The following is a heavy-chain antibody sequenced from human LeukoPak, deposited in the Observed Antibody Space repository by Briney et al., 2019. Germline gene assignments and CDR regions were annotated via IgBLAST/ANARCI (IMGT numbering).Heavy chain of an antibody. CDR3: AKDWSHNSDGSCLEY. CDR2: IRYVGSNK. CDR1: VYSLTSYG. V-gene: IGHV3-30*02. D-gene: IGHD2-15*01. Sequence: PGGAPRHSCAQSVYSLTSYGMHSVRHTPGEGVWRGAFIRYVGSNKYYTQSLKGRFTLSPDTSQKTLYMQMYSLRAEETAVYYCAKDWSHNSDGSCLEYWGQGTLFTVSS. J-gene: IGHJ4*02.